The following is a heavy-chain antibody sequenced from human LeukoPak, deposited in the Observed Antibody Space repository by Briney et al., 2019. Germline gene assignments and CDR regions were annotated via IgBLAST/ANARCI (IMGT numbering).Heavy chain of an antibody. CDR2: IYYSGST. Sequence: SETLSLTCTVSGGSISSYYWSWIRQPPGKGLEWIGYIYYSGSTNYNPSLKSRVTISVDTSKNQFSLKLSSVTAADTAVYYCARAIAAAGTGWFDPWGQGTLVTVSS. CDR3: ARAIAAAGTGWFDP. V-gene: IGHV4-59*01. D-gene: IGHD6-13*01. J-gene: IGHJ5*02. CDR1: GGSISSYY.